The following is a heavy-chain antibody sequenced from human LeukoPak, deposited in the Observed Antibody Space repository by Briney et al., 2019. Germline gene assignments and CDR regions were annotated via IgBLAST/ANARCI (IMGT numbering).Heavy chain of an antibody. CDR3: ARRRLGGYFDY. D-gene: IGHD3-10*01. Sequence: SETLSLTCTVSGGSVSSGSYYWSWIRQPPGKGLERIGYIYYSGSTNYNPSLKSRATLSADTSRKQFSLKLTSVTAADTAVYYCARRRLGGYFDYWGQGILVTVSS. J-gene: IGHJ4*02. V-gene: IGHV4-61*01. CDR2: IYYSGST. CDR1: GGSVSSGSYY.